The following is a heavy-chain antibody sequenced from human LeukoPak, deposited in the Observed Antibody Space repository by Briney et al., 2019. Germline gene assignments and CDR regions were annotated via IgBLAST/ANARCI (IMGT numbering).Heavy chain of an antibody. Sequence: ASVKVSCKATGYTFTSYYMYWVRQAPGQGLEWMGIINTSGGGTSYAQKFQGRVTMTRDTSTSTVYMELSSLRSEDTAVFYCARASDYGDYGGDYWGQGTLVTVSS. J-gene: IGHJ4*02. D-gene: IGHD4-17*01. CDR1: GYTFTSYY. V-gene: IGHV1-46*01. CDR3: ARASDYGDYGGDY. CDR2: INTSGGGT.